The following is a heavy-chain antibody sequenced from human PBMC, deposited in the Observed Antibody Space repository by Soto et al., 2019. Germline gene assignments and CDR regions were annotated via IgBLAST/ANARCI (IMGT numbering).Heavy chain of an antibody. Sequence: SVKVSCKPSGTTFDSFTFSWVRQAPGQGIEWMGGFVPMFGSASIAQRFQGRVRITADASTGTGFMELSDLRSEDSAIYYCAREDDTTGHYSWFDPWGPGTLVTVSS. CDR3: AREDDTTGHYSWFDP. V-gene: IGHV1-69*13. J-gene: IGHJ5*02. CDR1: GTTFDSFT. D-gene: IGHD3-9*01. CDR2: FVPMFGSA.